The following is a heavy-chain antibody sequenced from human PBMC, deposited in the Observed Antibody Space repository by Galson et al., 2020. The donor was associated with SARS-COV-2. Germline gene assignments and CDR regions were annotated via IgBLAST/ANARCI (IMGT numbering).Heavy chain of an antibody. CDR3: ARMVTFGYFDH. Sequence: ETSETLSLTCTVSDASFSSGAYYWGWIRQPPGKGLEWIGSIYYTGSAYSNPSFKSRGTISVDTSKKQFSLNLRSVTAADTAVYYCARMVTFGYFDHWGQGSLVIVSS. J-gene: IGHJ4*02. CDR2: IYYTGSA. V-gene: IGHV4-39*01. CDR1: DASFSSGAYY. D-gene: IGHD3-16*01.